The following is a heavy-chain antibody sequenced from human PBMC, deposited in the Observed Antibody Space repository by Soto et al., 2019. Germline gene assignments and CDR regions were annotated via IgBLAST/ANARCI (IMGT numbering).Heavy chain of an antibody. CDR2: IIPIFGTA. D-gene: IGHD3-22*01. CDR1: GGTFSSYA. Sequence: ASVKVSCKASGGTFSSYAISWVRQAPGQGLEWMGGIIPIFGTANYAQKFQGRVTITADKSTSTAYMELSSLRSEDTAVYYCARSHYYDSSGYWEYYFDYWGQGTLVTVSS. J-gene: IGHJ4*02. CDR3: ARSHYYDSSGYWEYYFDY. V-gene: IGHV1-69*06.